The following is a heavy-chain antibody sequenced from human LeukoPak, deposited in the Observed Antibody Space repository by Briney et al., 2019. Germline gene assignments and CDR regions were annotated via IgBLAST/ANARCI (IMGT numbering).Heavy chain of an antibody. CDR3: ARVPKYCSSTSSCWSDP. V-gene: IGHV1-18*01. CDR2: ISAYKGNT. Sequence: ASVKVSCKGSGYTFTSYGISWVRQAPGQRLEWMGWISAYKGNTNYAQKLQGRVTMTTDTSTSTAYIELRSLRSDDTAVYYCARVPKYCSSTSSCWSDPWGQGTLVTVSS. D-gene: IGHD2-2*01. CDR1: GYTFTSYG. J-gene: IGHJ5*02.